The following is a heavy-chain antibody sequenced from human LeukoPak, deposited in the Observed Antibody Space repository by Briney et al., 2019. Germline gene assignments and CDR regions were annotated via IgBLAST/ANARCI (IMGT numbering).Heavy chain of an antibody. CDR2: VHYSGTT. V-gene: IGHV4-59*07. CDR3: ARVFGPEGYYFDY. J-gene: IGHJ4*02. D-gene: IGHD3/OR15-3a*01. Sequence: SDTLSLTCTVSDGFITNYYWSWVRQPPGKGLEFIGYVHYSGTTNYNPSLKSRVTISVDTSKNQFSLKLSSVTAADTAVYYCARVFGPEGYYFDYWGQGTLVTVSS. CDR1: DGFITNYY.